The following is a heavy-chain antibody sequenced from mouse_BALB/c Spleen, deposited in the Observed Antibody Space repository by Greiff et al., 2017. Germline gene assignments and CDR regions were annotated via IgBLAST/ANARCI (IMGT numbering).Heavy chain of an antibody. V-gene: IGHV3-6*02. D-gene: IGHD2-4*01. CDR1: GYSITSGYY. Sequence: ESGPGLVKPSQSLSLTCSVTGYSITSGYYWNWIRQFPGNKLEWMGYISYDGSNNYNPSLKNRISITRDTSKNQFFLKLNSVTTEDTATYYCARGSTMITYYAMDYWGQGTSVTVSS. J-gene: IGHJ4*01. CDR3: ARGSTMITYYAMDY. CDR2: ISYDGSN.